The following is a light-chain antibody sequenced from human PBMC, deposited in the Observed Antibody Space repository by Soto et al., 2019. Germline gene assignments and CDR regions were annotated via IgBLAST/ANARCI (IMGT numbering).Light chain of an antibody. CDR3: QQYNNWPS. Sequence: EIVLTQSPGTLSLSPGDRATLSFMASEIIGGTYIVWYQQKHGQTPTLLIYDASSRAAGIPDRFSGSGSGTEFTLTISSLQSEDFAVYYCQQYNNWPSFGQGTRLEIK. CDR2: DAS. J-gene: IGKJ5*01. CDR1: EIIGGTY. V-gene: IGKV3-20*01.